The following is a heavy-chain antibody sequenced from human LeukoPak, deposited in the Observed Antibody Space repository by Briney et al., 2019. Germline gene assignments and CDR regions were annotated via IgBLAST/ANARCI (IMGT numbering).Heavy chain of an antibody. Sequence: GGSLRLSCAASGFTFSGSAMHWVRQASGKGLEWVGRIRSKANSYATAYAASVKGRFTISRDDSKNTAYLQMNSLKTEDTAVYYCTRHEDPSTSRRDGYNPTFDYWGQGTLVTVSS. CDR2: IRSKANSYAT. J-gene: IGHJ4*02. CDR1: GFTFSGSA. D-gene: IGHD5-24*01. V-gene: IGHV3-73*01. CDR3: TRHEDPSTSRRDGYNPTFDY.